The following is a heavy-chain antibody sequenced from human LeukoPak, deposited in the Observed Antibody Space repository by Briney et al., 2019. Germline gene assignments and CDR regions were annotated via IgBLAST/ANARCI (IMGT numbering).Heavy chain of an antibody. D-gene: IGHD1-14*01. CDR1: GDSISTTGYF. CDR2: IFKSGNT. V-gene: IGHV4-39*01. J-gene: IGHJ5*02. Sequence: SETQSLTCRLSGDSISTTGYFWVWIRQSPGRDLEWIGSIFKSGNTFYNMSLKSRVTISVDTSKNEFSLSLTSVTAADTAVYYCPGTGIRNWLDPWGQGILVTVSS. CDR3: PGTGIRNWLDP.